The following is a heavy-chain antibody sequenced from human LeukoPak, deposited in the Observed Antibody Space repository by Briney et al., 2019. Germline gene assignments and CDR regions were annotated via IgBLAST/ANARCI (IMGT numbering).Heavy chain of an antibody. CDR2: IHYDGSNN. CDR1: GFTFSSYA. J-gene: IGHJ3*02. V-gene: IGHV3-30*02. D-gene: IGHD1-26*01. CDR3: ARDKGVGDRAFDI. Sequence: GGSLRLSCAASGFTFSSYAMHWVRQAPGKGLEWVAFIHYDGSNNYYADSVKGRFTISGDNAKNSLYLQMNSLRAEDTAVYYCARDKGVGDRAFDIWGQGTMVTVSS.